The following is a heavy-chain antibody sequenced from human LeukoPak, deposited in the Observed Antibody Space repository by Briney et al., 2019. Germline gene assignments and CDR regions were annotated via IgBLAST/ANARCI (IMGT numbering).Heavy chain of an antibody. CDR3: ARARHRGYSSGWYAPNWFDP. J-gene: IGHJ5*02. CDR2: IYYSGST. Sequence: PSETLSLTCIVSGGSIGSSSYYWGWVRQPPGKGLEWIGIIYYSGSTNYNPSLKSRVTISVDTSKNQFSLKLSSVTAADTAVYYCARARHRGYSSGWYAPNWFDPWGQGTLVTVSS. D-gene: IGHD6-19*01. CDR1: GGSIGSSSYY. V-gene: IGHV4-39*07.